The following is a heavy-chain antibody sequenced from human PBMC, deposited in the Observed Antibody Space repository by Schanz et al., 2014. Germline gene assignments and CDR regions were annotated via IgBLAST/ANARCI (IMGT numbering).Heavy chain of an antibody. CDR2: LSFDSRHI. Sequence: EVQLVESGGGLVKPGGSLRLSCTASGFSFDSYNMNWVRQSPGKGLEWVAFLSFDSRHIYYADSVKGRFTISRDNAKSSLHLQRNSPRADDTAVYYCARDGVAATTDFEYWGQGALVTVSS. J-gene: IGHJ4*02. CDR3: ARDGVAATTDFEY. V-gene: IGHV3-21*06. CDR1: GFSFDSYN. D-gene: IGHD1-1*01.